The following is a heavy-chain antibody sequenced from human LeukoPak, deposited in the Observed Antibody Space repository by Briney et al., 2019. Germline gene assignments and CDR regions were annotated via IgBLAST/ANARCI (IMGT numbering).Heavy chain of an antibody. D-gene: IGHD2-2*01. CDR1: GFTFSSYI. CDR2: ISSSSSYI. Sequence: AGSLRLSCAASGFTFSSYIMNWVRQAPGKGLEWVSSISSSSSYIYYADSVKGRFTISRDNAKNSLYLQMNSRRAEDTAVYYCARDMVWGHDIVVVPAALDAFDIWGQGTMVTVSS. J-gene: IGHJ3*02. CDR3: ARDMVWGHDIVVVPAALDAFDI. V-gene: IGHV3-21*01.